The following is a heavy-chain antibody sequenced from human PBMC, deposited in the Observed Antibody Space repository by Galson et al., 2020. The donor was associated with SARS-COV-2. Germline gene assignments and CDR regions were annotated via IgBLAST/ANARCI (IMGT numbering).Heavy chain of an antibody. CDR3: SKGVWFEGLLSPFDV. CDR2: ISSDDGSNK. V-gene: IGHV3-30*04. Sequence: GGSLRLSCAASSFRFSDFAMHWVRQAPGKGLEWVALISSDDGSNKYYADSVKGRFTISRDNSKNTLYLQMNSLRAEDTAVYYCSKGVWFEGLLSPFDVWGQGTLVTGSS. D-gene: IGHD3-10*01. CDR1: SFRFSDFA. J-gene: IGHJ4*02.